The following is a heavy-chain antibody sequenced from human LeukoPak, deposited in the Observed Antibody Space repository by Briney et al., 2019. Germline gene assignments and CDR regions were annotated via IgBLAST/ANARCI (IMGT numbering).Heavy chain of an antibody. CDR2: IYSTGST. V-gene: IGHV4-59*08. Sequence: SETLSLTCTVSGGSINSNYWYWIRQPPGKGLEYIGYIYSTGSTDYNPSLESRVTISIDTSKNQFSLKLSSVTAADTAVYYCAKRAITNAGNLWFDPWGQGTLVNVSS. J-gene: IGHJ5*02. CDR1: GGSINSNY. CDR3: AKRAITNAGNLWFDP. D-gene: IGHD4-23*01.